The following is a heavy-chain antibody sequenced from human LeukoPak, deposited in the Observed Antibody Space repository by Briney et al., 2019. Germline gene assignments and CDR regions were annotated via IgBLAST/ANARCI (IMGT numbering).Heavy chain of an antibody. V-gene: IGHV4-34*01. J-gene: IGHJ5*02. D-gene: IGHD5-18*01. Sequence: PSETLSLTCAVYGGSFSGYYWSWIRQPPGKGLEWIGEINHSGSTNYNPSLKSRVTISVDTSKNQFSLKLSSVTAADTAVYYCARGFGYSYDTRAWGQGTLVTVSS. CDR2: INHSGST. CDR1: GGSFSGYY. CDR3: ARGFGYSYDTRA.